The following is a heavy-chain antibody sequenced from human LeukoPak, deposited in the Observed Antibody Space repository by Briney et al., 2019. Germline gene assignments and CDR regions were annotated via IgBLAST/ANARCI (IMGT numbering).Heavy chain of an antibody. CDR2: IYSGGST. D-gene: IGHD6-13*01. V-gene: IGHV3-53*01. Sequence: GGSLRLSCAASGFTVSSSYMSWVRQAPGKGLEWVSVIYSGGSTYYADSVKGRFAISRDNSKNTLYLQMNSLRAEDTAVYYCARLDSSSWYDYWGQGTLVTVSS. CDR1: GFTVSSSY. J-gene: IGHJ4*02. CDR3: ARLDSSSWYDY.